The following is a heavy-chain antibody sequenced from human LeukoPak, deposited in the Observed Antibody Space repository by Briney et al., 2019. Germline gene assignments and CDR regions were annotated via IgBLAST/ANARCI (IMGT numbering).Heavy chain of an antibody. Sequence: LETLSLTCAVSGYSISSGYYWGWIRQPPGKGLEWIGSIYHSGSTYYNPSLKSRVTISVDTSKNQFSLKLSSVTAADTAVYYCARVGQWSPFDYWGQGTLVTVSS. J-gene: IGHJ4*02. CDR2: IYHSGST. D-gene: IGHD6-19*01. CDR1: GYSISSGYY. V-gene: IGHV4-38-2*01. CDR3: ARVGQWSPFDY.